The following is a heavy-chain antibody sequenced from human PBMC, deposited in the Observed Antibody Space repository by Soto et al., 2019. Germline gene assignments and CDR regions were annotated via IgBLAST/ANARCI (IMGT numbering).Heavy chain of an antibody. CDR2: ISYDGSIK. D-gene: IGHD3-9*01. Sequence: PGGSLRLSCAASGFTFSSYGMHWVRQAPDRGLEWVAIISYDGSIKYYADSVKGRFTISRDNSKNTLYLQMNSLRGEGTAVYYCAKDPYFAGYFGRILPDNWFDPGGQGTLVNASS. V-gene: IGHV3-30*18. J-gene: IGHJ5*02. CDR3: AKDPYFAGYFGRILPDNWFDP. CDR1: GFTFSSYG.